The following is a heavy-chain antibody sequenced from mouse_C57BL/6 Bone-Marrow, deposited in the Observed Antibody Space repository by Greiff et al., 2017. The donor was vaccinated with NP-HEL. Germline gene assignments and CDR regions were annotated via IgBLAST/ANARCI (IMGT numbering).Heavy chain of an antibody. D-gene: IGHD2-1*01. V-gene: IGHV1-81*01. CDR1: GYTFTSYG. J-gene: IGHJ3*01. Sequence: QVQLQQSGAELARPGASVKLSCKASGYTFTSYGISWVKQRTGQGLEWIGEIYPRSGNTYYNEKFKGKATLTADKSSSTAYMELRSLTSEDSAFYVFARGWGNYRAYWGQGTLVTVSA. CDR2: IYPRSGNT. CDR3: ARGWGNYRAY.